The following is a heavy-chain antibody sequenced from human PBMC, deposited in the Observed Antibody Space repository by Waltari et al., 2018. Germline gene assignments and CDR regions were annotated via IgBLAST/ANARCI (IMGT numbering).Heavy chain of an antibody. J-gene: IGHJ4*02. CDR2: IYHSRRT. Sequence: QLQLQESGSGLVKPSQTLSLTCAVAGGSISSGGYSWSWIRQPPGRGLEWIGYIYHSRRTSYNPSLNRRATLSVDCSTNPFSLKLSPVTPAATAVYYFAKGHRSSHFDYWCQRSLATVSS. CDR1: GGSISSGGYS. V-gene: IGHV4-30-2*01. D-gene: IGHD6-13*01. CDR3: AKGHRSSHFDY.